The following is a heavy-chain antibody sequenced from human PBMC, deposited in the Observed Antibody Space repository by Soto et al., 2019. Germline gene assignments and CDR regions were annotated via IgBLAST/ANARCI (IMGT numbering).Heavy chain of an antibody. CDR1: GGTISSYA. D-gene: IGHD2-2*01. V-gene: IGHV1-69*01. J-gene: IGHJ4*02. Sequence: QLQVVQSGPEVRKPGSSVKVSCKASGGTISSYAISWVRQAPGQGLEWLGGIIPALGTENYAQKFQGRVTITADESTNTAYMELSSLKSEDTAIYFCARGTGTFSGTSAAAKFDYWDQGTLVTVSP. CDR3: ARGTGTFSGTSAAAKFDY. CDR2: IIPALGTE.